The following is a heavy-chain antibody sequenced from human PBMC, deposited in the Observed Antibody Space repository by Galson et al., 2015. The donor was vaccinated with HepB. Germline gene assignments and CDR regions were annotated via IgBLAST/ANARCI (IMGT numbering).Heavy chain of an antibody. CDR2: IYHSGST. Sequence: ETLSLTCAVSGGSIGSANWWSWVRQPPGKGLEWIGEIYHSGSTNYNPSLKSRVTISLDKSKNQFSLKLRSVTAADTAVYYCARRSTVTTVGYFHDWGQGSLVTVSS. V-gene: IGHV4-4*02. CDR3: ARRSTVTTVGYFHD. CDR1: GGSIGSANW. J-gene: IGHJ1*01. D-gene: IGHD4-17*01.